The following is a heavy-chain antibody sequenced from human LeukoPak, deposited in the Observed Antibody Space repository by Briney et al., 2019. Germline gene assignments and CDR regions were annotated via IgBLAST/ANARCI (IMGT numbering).Heavy chain of an antibody. V-gene: IGHV3-9*01. D-gene: IGHD1-26*01. J-gene: IGHJ4*02. CDR1: GFTFEGCA. CDR3: ARGLGATTWFPFDY. Sequence: PGRSLRLSCAASGFTFEGCAMHWVRQAPGKGLEWVSSINWDSGYIEYADFVKGRFSISRDNAKNSMYLQMNSLRAEDTALYYCARGLGATTWFPFDYWGQGTLVTVSS. CDR2: INWDSGYI.